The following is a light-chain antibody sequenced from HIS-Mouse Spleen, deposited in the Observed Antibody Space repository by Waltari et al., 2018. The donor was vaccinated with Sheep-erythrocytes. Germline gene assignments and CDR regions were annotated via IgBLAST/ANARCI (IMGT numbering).Light chain of an antibody. CDR2: DVS. CDR3: CSYAGSYTLV. J-gene: IGLJ3*02. CDR1: RSDVGGYNY. V-gene: IGLV2-11*02. Sequence: QSALTQPRAVSGSPGQSVTISWPGTRSDVGGYNYVSWYQQHPGKAPKLMIYDVSKRPSGVPDRFSGSKSGNTASLTISGLQAEDEADYYCCSYAGSYTLVFGGGTKLTVL.